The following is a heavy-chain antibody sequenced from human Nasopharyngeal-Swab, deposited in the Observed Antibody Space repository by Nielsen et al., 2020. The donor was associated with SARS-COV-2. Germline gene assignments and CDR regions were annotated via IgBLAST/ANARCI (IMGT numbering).Heavy chain of an antibody. Sequence: ASVKVSCKVSGYTLTELSMHWMRQAPGKGLEWMGGFDPEDGETIYAQKFQGRVTMTEDTSTDTAYMELSSLRSEDTAVYYCATGSAAAAGTFGAFDIWGQGTMVTVSS. CDR3: ATGSAAAAGTFGAFDI. D-gene: IGHD6-13*01. CDR2: FDPEDGET. V-gene: IGHV1-24*01. CDR1: GYTLTELS. J-gene: IGHJ3*02.